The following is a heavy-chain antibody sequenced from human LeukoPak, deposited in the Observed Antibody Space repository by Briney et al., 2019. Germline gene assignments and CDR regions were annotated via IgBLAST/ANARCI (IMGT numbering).Heavy chain of an antibody. J-gene: IGHJ6*02. CDR1: GGSISSGGYY. D-gene: IGHD3-16*01. CDR2: IYYSGST. V-gene: IGHV4-30-4*01. CDR3: ARDYARFNYYYGMDV. Sequence: SETLSLTCTVSGGSISSGGYYWSWIRQPPGKGLEWIGYIYYSGSTYYNPSLKSRVTISVDTSKNQFSLKLSSVTAADTAVYYCARDYARFNYYYGMDVWGQGTTVTVSS.